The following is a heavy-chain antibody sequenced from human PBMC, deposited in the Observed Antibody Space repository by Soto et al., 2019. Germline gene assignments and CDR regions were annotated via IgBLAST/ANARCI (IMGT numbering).Heavy chain of an antibody. D-gene: IGHD2-2*03. Sequence: HGESLKISCKASGYTFTNYWIGWVRQVPGEGLEWMGFIFPSDSVTRYSPSFQGQVTISVDKSVDTTYLQWGSLKASDTAMYYCVRGMDRNSAGFWGLGTMVTVSS. CDR1: GYTFTNYW. CDR2: IFPSDSVT. CDR3: VRGMDRNSAGF. J-gene: IGHJ4*02. V-gene: IGHV5-51*01.